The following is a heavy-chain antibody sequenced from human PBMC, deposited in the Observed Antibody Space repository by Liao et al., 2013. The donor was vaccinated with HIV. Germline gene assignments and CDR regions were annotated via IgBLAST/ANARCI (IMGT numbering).Heavy chain of an antibody. CDR1: GGSFSGYY. CDR3: AGELLGKGWDY. CDR2: INHSGST. V-gene: IGHV4-34*01. Sequence: QVQLQQWGAGLLKPSETLSLTCAVYGGSFSGYYWSWIRQPPGKGLEWIGEINHSGSTNYNPSLKSRVTMSVDTSKNQFSLKLSSVTAADTAVYYCAGELLGKGWDYWGQGTLVTVSS. D-gene: IGHD7-27*01. J-gene: IGHJ4*02.